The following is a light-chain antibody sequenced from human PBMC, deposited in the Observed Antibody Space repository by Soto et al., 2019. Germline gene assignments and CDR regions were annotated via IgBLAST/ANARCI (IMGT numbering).Light chain of an antibody. CDR3: QQYGGSPRT. J-gene: IGKJ2*01. Sequence: EIVLTQSPGTLSLSPGERATLSCRASQSVSSSYLDWYQQKPGQAPRLLIYGASSRATGIPDRFSGSGSGTDFTLTISRLAPEDFAVYYCQQYGGSPRTFGQGTKLEIK. V-gene: IGKV3-20*01. CDR1: QSVSSSY. CDR2: GAS.